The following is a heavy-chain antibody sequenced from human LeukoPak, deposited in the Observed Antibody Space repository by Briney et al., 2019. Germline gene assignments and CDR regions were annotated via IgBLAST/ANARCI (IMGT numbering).Heavy chain of an antibody. CDR1: GGSFSGYY. CDR3: ARGGGSSWYRGGGYYFDY. Sequence: KTSETLSLTCAVYGGSFSGYYWSWIRQPPGKGLEWIGEINHRGSTNYNPSLKSRVTISVDTSTNQFSLKLSSVTAADTAVYYCARGGGSSWYRGGGYYFDYWGQGTLVTVSS. V-gene: IGHV4-34*01. D-gene: IGHD6-13*01. J-gene: IGHJ4*02. CDR2: INHRGST.